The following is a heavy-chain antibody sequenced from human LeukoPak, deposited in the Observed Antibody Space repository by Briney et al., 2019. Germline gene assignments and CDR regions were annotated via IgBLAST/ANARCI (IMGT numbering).Heavy chain of an antibody. CDR3: AKRELLLDDAFDI. V-gene: IGHV3-23*01. J-gene: IGHJ3*02. CDR1: GFTFSSYA. CDR2: ISGSGGST. Sequence: GGSLRLSCAASGFTFSSYAMSWVRQAPGKGLEWVSSISGSGGSTYYADSVKGRFTISRDNSKNTLYLQMNSLRAEDTAVYYCAKRELLLDDAFDIRGQGTMVTVSS. D-gene: IGHD3-10*01.